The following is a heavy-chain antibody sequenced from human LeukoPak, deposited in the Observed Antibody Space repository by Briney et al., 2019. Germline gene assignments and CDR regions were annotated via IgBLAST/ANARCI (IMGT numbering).Heavy chain of an antibody. CDR3: AKGDVLLWFGELPEDY. CDR2: ISTSGGST. V-gene: IGHV3-23*01. D-gene: IGHD3-10*01. Sequence: GGSLRLSCAASGFTFNSYAMSWVRQAPGKGLEWVSGISTSGGSTYYADSVKGRFTISRDNSKNTLYLQMNSLRAEDTAVYYCAKGDVLLWFGELPEDYWGQGTLVTVSS. CDR1: GFTFNSYA. J-gene: IGHJ4*02.